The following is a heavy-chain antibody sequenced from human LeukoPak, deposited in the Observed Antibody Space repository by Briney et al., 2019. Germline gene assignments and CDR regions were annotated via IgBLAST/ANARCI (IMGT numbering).Heavy chain of an antibody. CDR2: IRYDGSNK. J-gene: IGHJ4*02. Sequence: GGSLRLSCAASGFIFSNYGMHWVRQAPGKGLEWVAFIRYDGSNKYYADSVKGRITISRDNFKNTVYLQMNSLRAEDTAVYYCAKDMRRLWLLGLDYWGQGTLVTVSS. V-gene: IGHV3-30*02. CDR1: GFIFSNYG. CDR3: AKDMRRLWLLGLDY. D-gene: IGHD3-9*01.